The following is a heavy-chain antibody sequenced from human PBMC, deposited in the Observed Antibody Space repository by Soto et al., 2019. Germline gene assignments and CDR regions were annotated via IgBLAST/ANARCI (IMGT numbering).Heavy chain of an antibody. Sequence: SETLSLTCTFSGGSISSYYWSWIRQPPGKGLEWIGYIYYSGSTNYNPSLKSRVTISVDTSKNQFSLKLSSVTAADTAVYYCARDPVTTYGFWFDPWGQGTLVTVSS. J-gene: IGHJ5*02. V-gene: IGHV4-59*01. CDR1: GGSISSYY. CDR2: IYYSGST. D-gene: IGHD4-4*01. CDR3: ARDPVTTYGFWFDP.